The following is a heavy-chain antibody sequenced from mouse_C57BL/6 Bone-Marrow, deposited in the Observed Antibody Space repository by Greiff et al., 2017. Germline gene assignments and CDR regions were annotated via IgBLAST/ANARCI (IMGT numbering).Heavy chain of an antibody. D-gene: IGHD2-5*01. J-gene: IGHJ2*01. CDR2: IDPENGDT. CDR1: GFNIKDDY. CDR3: TRAYYSKYFDY. Sequence: VQLKESGAELVRPGASVKLSCTASGFNIKDDYMHWVKQRPEQGLEGIGWIDPENGDTEYASKFQGKATITADTSPNTAYLPRSSLTSEDTAVYYCTRAYYSKYFDYWGQGTTLTVSS. V-gene: IGHV14-4*01.